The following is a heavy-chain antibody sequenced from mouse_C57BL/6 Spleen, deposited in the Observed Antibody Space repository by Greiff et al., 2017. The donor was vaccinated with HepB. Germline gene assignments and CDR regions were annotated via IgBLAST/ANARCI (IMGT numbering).Heavy chain of an antibody. J-gene: IGHJ2*01. Sequence: EVMLVESGGGLVKPGGSLKLSCAASGFTFSSYAMSWVRQTPDKRLEWVATISDGGSYTYYPDNVKGRFTISRDNAKNNLYLQMSHLKSEDTAMYYCARDNDSNYDYWGQGTTLTVSS. CDR2: ISDGGSYT. CDR3: ARDNDSNYDY. CDR1: GFTFSSYA. D-gene: IGHD2-5*01. V-gene: IGHV5-4*01.